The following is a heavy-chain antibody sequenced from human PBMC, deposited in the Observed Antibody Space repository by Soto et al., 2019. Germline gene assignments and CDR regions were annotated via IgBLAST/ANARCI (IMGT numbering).Heavy chain of an antibody. CDR1: GGSISSGGYY. D-gene: IGHD3-10*02. V-gene: IGHV4-31*02. Sequence: SETLSLTXTVSGGSISSGGYYWSWIRQHPGEGLEWIGYIYYSGSTYYNPSLKSRVTISVDTSKNQFSLKLSSVTAADTAVYYCARYGDYYVYGMDVWGQGTTVTVSS. CDR3: ARYGDYYVYGMDV. CDR2: IYYSGST. J-gene: IGHJ6*02.